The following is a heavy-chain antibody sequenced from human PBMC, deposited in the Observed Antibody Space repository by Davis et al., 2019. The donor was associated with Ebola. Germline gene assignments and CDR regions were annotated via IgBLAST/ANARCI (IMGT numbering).Heavy chain of an antibody. CDR2: IIPIFGTA. J-gene: IGHJ4*02. CDR1: GYTFTSYY. CDR3: ARGLYGDYNFDY. D-gene: IGHD4-17*01. Sequence: SVKVSCKASGYTFTSYYMHWVRQAPGQGLEWMGGIIPIFGTANYAQKFQGRVTITADESTSTAYMELSSLRSEDTAVYYCARGLYGDYNFDYWGQGTLVTVSS. V-gene: IGHV1-69*13.